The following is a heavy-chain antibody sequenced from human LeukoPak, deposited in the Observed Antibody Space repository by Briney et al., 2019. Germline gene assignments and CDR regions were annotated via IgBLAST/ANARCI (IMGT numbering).Heavy chain of an antibody. V-gene: IGHV4-61*02. J-gene: IGHJ4*02. Sequence: SETLSLTCTVSGDSITSGVYYWNWIRQPAGKGLEWIGRIYSSGSTNYNPSLESRVTISLDTSKNQFSLKLSSVTTADTAVYYCARDSPGSYFDYWGQGTLVTVSS. CDR3: ARDSPGSYFDY. CDR2: IYSSGST. CDR1: GDSITSGVYY.